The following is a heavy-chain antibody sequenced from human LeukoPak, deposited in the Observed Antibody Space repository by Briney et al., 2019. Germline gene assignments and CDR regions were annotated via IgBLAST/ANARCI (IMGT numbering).Heavy chain of an antibody. CDR3: ARQWGYSGYATRGAFDI. CDR2: IYYSGST. J-gene: IGHJ3*02. D-gene: IGHD5-12*01. Sequence: SENLSLTCTVSGGSISSYYWSWIRQPPGKGLEWIGYIYYSGSTNYNPSLKSRVTISVDTSKNQFSLKLSSVTAADTAVYYCARQWGYSGYATRGAFDIWGQGTMVTVSS. CDR1: GGSISSYY. V-gene: IGHV4-59*08.